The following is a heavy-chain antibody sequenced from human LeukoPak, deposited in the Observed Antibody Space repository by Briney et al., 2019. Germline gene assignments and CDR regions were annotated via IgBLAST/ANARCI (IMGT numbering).Heavy chain of an antibody. J-gene: IGHJ4*02. Sequence: VASVTVSCKVSGYTLTELSMHWVRQAPGKGLEWMGGFDPEDGETIYAQKFQGRVTMTEDTSTDTAYMELSSLRSEDTAVYYCASADIAARNFDYWGQGTLVTVSS. CDR1: GYTLTELS. V-gene: IGHV1-24*01. CDR3: ASADIAARNFDY. D-gene: IGHD6-6*01. CDR2: FDPEDGET.